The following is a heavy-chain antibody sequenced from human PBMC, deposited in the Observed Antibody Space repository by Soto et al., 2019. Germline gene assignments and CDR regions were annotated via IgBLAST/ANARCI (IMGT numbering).Heavy chain of an antibody. CDR1: GFTFTNSA. V-gene: IGHV1-58*01. Sequence: SVKVSCKASGFTFTNSAVQWVRQARGQRLEWIGWIVVGSGNTNYAQKFQERVTMTRDTSTSTAYMELSSLRSEDTAVYYCARVRADYDSSGYYHYYFDYWGQGTLVTVSS. D-gene: IGHD3-22*01. CDR3: ARVRADYDSSGYYHYYFDY. CDR2: IVVGSGNT. J-gene: IGHJ4*02.